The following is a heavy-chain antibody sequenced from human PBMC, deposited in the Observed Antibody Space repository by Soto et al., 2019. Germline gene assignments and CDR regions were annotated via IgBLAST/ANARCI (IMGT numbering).Heavy chain of an antibody. CDR1: GFIFSDHF. CDR2: SRNKAGRYTT. V-gene: IGHV3-72*01. J-gene: IGHJ1*01. CDR3: AAGAIGRAPFQI. D-gene: IGHD2-15*01. Sequence: EVQLVESGGGLVQPGGSLRLSCAASGFIFSDHFMDWVRQAPGKGLEWVGRSRNKAGRYTTEYAASVKGRFTISRDDSKNLLYLQMSSLKTDDTAVYYCAAGAIGRAPFQIWGQGTLVTVS.